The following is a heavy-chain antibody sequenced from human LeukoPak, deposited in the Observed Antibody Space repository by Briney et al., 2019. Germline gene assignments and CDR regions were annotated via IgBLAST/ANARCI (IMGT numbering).Heavy chain of an antibody. CDR2: IHPGRGDT. Sequence: ASVKVSCKASGYTFTGYHIHWVRQAPGQGLEWMGWIHPGRGDTLSAQKFQGRVTMTRDTSISTAYMELSRLRSDDTAVYYCARGSLTQWLLFDYWGQGTLVTVSS. J-gene: IGHJ4*02. CDR3: ARGSLTQWLLFDY. V-gene: IGHV1-2*02. CDR1: GYTFTGYH. D-gene: IGHD3-22*01.